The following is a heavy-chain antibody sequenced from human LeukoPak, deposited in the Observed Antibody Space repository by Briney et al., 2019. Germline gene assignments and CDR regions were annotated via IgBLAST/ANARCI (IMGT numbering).Heavy chain of an antibody. D-gene: IGHD6-13*01. Sequence: GGSLRLSCAASGFTFSSNSMNWVRQAPGKGLEWVSSISSSSSYIYYADSVKSRFTISRDNAKNSLYLQMNSLRAEDTAVYYCARGPGAAGSLFDYWGQGTLVTVSS. J-gene: IGHJ4*02. V-gene: IGHV3-21*01. CDR1: GFTFSSNS. CDR2: ISSSSSYI. CDR3: ARGPGAAGSLFDY.